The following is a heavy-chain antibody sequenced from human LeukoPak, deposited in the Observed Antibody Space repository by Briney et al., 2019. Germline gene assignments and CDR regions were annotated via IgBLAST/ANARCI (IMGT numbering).Heavy chain of an antibody. CDR1: GGSFSVYY. V-gene: IGHV4-34*01. Sequence: PSETLSLTCAVYGGSFSVYYWSWIRQPPGKGLEWIGEINHSGSTNYNPSLKSRVTISVDMSKNQFSLKLSSVTAADTAVYYCARFPRITIFGVVLDKINAFDIWGQGTMVTVSS. J-gene: IGHJ3*02. D-gene: IGHD3-3*01. CDR2: INHSGST. CDR3: ARFPRITIFGVVLDKINAFDI.